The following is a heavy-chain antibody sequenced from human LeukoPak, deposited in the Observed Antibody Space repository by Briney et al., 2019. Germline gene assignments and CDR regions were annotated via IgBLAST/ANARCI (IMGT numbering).Heavy chain of an antibody. CDR3: ARDRYGDYAVDY. Sequence: GGSLRPSCAASGFTFTTYTMNWVRQAPGEGLEWVSSITSSSYIHYADSVRGRFTISRDNAKNSLYLQMSSLRAEDTAVYYCARDRYGDYAVDYWGQGTLVTVSS. CDR2: ITSSSYI. V-gene: IGHV3-21*01. J-gene: IGHJ4*02. D-gene: IGHD4-17*01. CDR1: GFTFTTYT.